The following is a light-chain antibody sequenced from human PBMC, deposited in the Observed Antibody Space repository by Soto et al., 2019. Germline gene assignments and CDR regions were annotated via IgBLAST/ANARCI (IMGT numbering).Light chain of an antibody. J-gene: IGKJ2*01. CDR3: QQYNNWPYT. CDR1: QSVSSN. V-gene: IGKV3-15*01. Sequence: EIVMTQSPATLSVSPGERAALSCRASQSVSSNFAWYQQKPGQAPGLLIYGASTRATGIPARFSGSGSGTEFTLTISSLQSEDFAVYYCQQYNNWPYTFGQGTKLEIK. CDR2: GAS.